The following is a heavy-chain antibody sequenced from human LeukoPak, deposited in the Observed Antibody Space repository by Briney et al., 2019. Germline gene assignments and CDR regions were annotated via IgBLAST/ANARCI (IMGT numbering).Heavy chain of an antibody. CDR2: IGGSNGIA. CDR1: RFTFNSYA. D-gene: IGHD6-13*01. V-gene: IGHV3-23*01. J-gene: IGHJ6*02. CDR3: AKQWGSSWYTGMDV. Sequence: GGSLRLSCAASRFTFNSYAMSWVRQAPGKGLEWVSVIGGSNGIAFYVGSVKGRFTISRDNSKDTLYLQMSSLRADDTAVYYCAKQWGSSWYTGMDVWGQGTTVTVSS.